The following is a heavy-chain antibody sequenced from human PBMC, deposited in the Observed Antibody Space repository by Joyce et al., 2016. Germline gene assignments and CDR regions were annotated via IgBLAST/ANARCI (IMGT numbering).Heavy chain of an antibody. CDR2: VQTGGSS. J-gene: IGHJ5*02. CDR1: GGSISSGSYH. CDR3: AAYIAGGGGRGP. Sequence: QVQLQESGPGLVKPSQTLSLTCTVSGGSISSGSYHWSWIRQPAGKGLEWIGQVQTGGSSNYDSALKSRVTISVDTSKGLFSLKLSSGTAADTAIYYWAAYIAGGGGRGPWGQGTQVTVSS. D-gene: IGHD5-12*01. V-gene: IGHV4-61*02.